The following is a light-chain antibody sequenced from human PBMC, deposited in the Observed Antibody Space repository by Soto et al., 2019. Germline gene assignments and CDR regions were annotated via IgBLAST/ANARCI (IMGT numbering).Light chain of an antibody. Sequence: QSVLTQPPSASGTPGQTVTISCSGSNYNIEKNLAYWYQQLPGTAPKLLIYGNFNRPSGVPDRFSGSKSDTSASLAITGLQAGDEADYYCQSYDSSLSGVVFGGGTKVTVL. CDR3: QSYDSSLSGVV. CDR2: GNF. V-gene: IGLV1-40*01. CDR1: NYNIEKNL. J-gene: IGLJ2*01.